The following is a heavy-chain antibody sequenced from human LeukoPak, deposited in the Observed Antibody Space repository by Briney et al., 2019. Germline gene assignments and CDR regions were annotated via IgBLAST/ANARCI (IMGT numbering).Heavy chain of an antibody. CDR1: GYTLTELS. D-gene: IGHD3-22*01. CDR3: ATIDGHYDSSGY. Sequence: ASVKVSCKVSGYTLTELSMHWVRQAPGKGLEWMGGFDPENGETIYAQKFQGRVTMTEDTSTDTADMELSSLRSEDTAVYYCATIDGHYDSSGYWGQGTLVTVSS. J-gene: IGHJ4*02. V-gene: IGHV1-24*01. CDR2: FDPENGET.